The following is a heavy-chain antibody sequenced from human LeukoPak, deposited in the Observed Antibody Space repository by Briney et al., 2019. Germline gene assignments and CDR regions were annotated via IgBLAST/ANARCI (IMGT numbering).Heavy chain of an antibody. CDR3: ARDSGHGMDV. CDR1: GFAFSRFW. D-gene: IGHD5-12*01. Sequence: GGSLRLSCAASGFAFSRFWMHWVRQAPGTGLVWVSRVNFDGNSTTYADSVRGRFTVSRDNAKNTLFLQMNSLRAEDTAVYYCARDSGHGMDVWGQGTTVTVSS. V-gene: IGHV3-74*01. J-gene: IGHJ6*02. CDR2: VNFDGNST.